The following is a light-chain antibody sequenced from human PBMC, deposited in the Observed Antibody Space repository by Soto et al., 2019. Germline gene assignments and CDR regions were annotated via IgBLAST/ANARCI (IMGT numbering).Light chain of an antibody. Sequence: DIQMTQSPSSLSASVGHRLTITCRASQTISTYLNWYQQRPGKAPKLLIYGASSLQSGVPSRFSGSVSGTDFTLTISSLQPEDVATYYCQQSYSLPLTFGGGSKLEIK. CDR3: QQSYSLPLT. J-gene: IGKJ4*01. CDR1: QTISTY. V-gene: IGKV1-39*01. CDR2: GAS.